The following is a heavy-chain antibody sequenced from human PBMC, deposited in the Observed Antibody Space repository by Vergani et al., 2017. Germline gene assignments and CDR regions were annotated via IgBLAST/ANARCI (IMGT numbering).Heavy chain of an antibody. CDR2: NYNGGMT. Sequence: QVHLQESGPGLVKPSETLSLTCSVSNYSIGRDYCWGWIRRPPGQGLEYIASNYNGGMTYYHPPLKSRATISIDTSKNVIFLRLTSVTAADTALYHCARYGGSVNYYHLFDSWGRGALVVVSS. V-gene: IGHV4-38-2*02. D-gene: IGHD3-10*01. J-gene: IGHJ4*02. CDR1: NYSIGRDYC. CDR3: ARYGGSVNYYHLFDS.